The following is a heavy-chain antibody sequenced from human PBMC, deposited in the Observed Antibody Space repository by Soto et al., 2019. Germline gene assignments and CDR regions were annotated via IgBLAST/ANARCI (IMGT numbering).Heavy chain of an antibody. CDR1: GGSISSSSYY. CDR3: ARHGGSTYYYGMDV. J-gene: IGHJ6*02. D-gene: IGHD3-16*01. CDR2: IYYSGST. V-gene: IGHV4-39*01. Sequence: QLQLQESGPGLVKPSETLSLTCTVSGGSISSSSYYWGWIRQPPGKGLEWIGSIYYSGSTYYNPSLKGRVTISVDTSKNQFSLKLSSVTAADTAVYYCARHGGSTYYYGMDVWGQGTTVTVSS.